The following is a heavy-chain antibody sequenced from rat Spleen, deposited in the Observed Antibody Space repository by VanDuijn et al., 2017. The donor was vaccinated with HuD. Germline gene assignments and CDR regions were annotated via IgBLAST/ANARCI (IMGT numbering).Heavy chain of an antibody. V-gene: IGHV5-20*01. D-gene: IGHD3-3*01. J-gene: IGHJ2*01. CDR1: GFTFSDFY. Sequence: EVQLVESGGGLVQPGRSLKLSCATSGFTFSDFYMAWVRQAPTKGLEWVATISYDGSSTYYRDSVKGRFTISRDNAKSTLYLQMDSLRSEDTATYYCTTDPTVPPFDYWGQGVMVTVSS. CDR3: TTDPTVPPFDY. CDR2: ISYDGSST.